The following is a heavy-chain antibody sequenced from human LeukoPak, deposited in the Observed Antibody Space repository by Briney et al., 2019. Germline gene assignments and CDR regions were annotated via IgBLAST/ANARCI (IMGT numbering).Heavy chain of an antibody. D-gene: IGHD3-22*01. V-gene: IGHV4-39*07. J-gene: IGHJ4*02. CDR1: GGSISGSSYY. CDR2: IYYSGST. CDR3: ARVPIDYDSSGYSSFNVDY. Sequence: SETLSLTCTVSGGSISGSSYYWGWIRQPPGKGLEWIGSIYYSGSTYYNPSLKSRVTISVDTSKNQFSLKLSSVTAADTAVYYCARVPIDYDSSGYSSFNVDYWGQGTLVTVSS.